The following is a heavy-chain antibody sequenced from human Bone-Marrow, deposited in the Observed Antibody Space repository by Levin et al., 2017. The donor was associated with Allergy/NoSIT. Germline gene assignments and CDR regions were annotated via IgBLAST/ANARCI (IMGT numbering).Heavy chain of an antibody. CDR2: IYYSGST. CDR1: AGSVSSGSYY. J-gene: IGHJ5*02. CDR3: AREVTTSWFDP. Sequence: SETLSLTCTVTVSAGSVSSGSYYWSWIRQPPGKGLDWIGYIYYSGSTNYNPSLKSRVTISLDTSKNQFSLNLSSVTAADTAVYYCAREVTTSWFDPWGQGTRVTVSS. V-gene: IGHV4-61*01. D-gene: IGHD4-17*01.